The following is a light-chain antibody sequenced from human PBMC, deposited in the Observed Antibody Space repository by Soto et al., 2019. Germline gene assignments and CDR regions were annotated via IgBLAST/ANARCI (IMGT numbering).Light chain of an antibody. Sequence: QSVLTQPPSVSWAPGQRVTISCTGGTSNIGAGYDVHWYQQLPGTAPKLLIYGNSNRPSGVPDRFSGSKSGTSASLAITGPQDEDDGHYSCQSNDSRLSGYPFGTGSKVTVL. CDR2: GNS. J-gene: IGLJ1*01. CDR1: TSNIGAGYD. CDR3: QSNDSRLSGYP. V-gene: IGLV1-40*01.